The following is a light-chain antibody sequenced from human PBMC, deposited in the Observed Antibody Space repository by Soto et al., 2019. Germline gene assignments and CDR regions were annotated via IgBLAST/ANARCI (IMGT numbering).Light chain of an antibody. CDR2: AAS. V-gene: IGKV3-15*01. J-gene: IGKJ4*01. Sequence: EIVLTPSPAILSVSPGERATLCCRASQSVSSNLAWYQQKPGQAPRLLIYAASTRATGIPARFSGGGSGTEFTLTISSLQSEDFAVYYCQQYNNNWPLTLGGGTKVDIK. CDR3: QQYNNNWPLT. CDR1: QSVSSN.